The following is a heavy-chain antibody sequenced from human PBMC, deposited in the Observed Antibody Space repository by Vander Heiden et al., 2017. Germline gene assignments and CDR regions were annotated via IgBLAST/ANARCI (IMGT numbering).Heavy chain of an antibody. CDR2: IYYSGST. D-gene: IGHD3-3*01. J-gene: IGHJ4*02. Sequence: QLQLQESGPGLVKPSENLSLTCTVPGGSISRSSYYWGWIRQPPGKGLGWIGSIYYSGSTYYNPSLKSRVTISVDTSKNQFSLKLSSVTAADTAVYYCARHASGHYKYYFDFWGQGTLVTVSS. CDR3: ARHASGHYKYYFDF. CDR1: GGSISRSSYY. V-gene: IGHV4-39*01.